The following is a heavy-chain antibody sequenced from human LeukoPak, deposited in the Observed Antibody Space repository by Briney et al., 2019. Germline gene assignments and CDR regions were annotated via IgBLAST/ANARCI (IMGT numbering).Heavy chain of an antibody. V-gene: IGHV5-51*01. J-gene: IGHJ4*02. CDR3: ARHYVHQLGGDY. D-gene: IGHD3-16*01. Sequence: KGGESLRISCKGSGYSSSTQWIGWVRQMPGKGLEWMGIIYPGDSDTRYSPSFQGQVTISADKSISTVYLQWSSLKASDTAMYYCARHYVHQLGGDYWGQGTLVTVSS. CDR1: GYSSSTQW. CDR2: IYPGDSDT.